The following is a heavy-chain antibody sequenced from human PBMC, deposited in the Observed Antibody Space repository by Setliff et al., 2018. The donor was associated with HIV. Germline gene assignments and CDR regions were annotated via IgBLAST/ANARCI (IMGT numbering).Heavy chain of an antibody. CDR1: GGSITSYF. CDR2: IYYSGST. Sequence: SETLSLTCTVSGGSITSYFWSWIRQPPGKGLEWIGYIYYSGSTNYNPSLKSRVTISVDTSKNQLSLKLNSVTAADTAVYFCARGIYGGNSRPFDYWGQGTQVTVSS. CDR3: ARGIYGGNSRPFDY. V-gene: IGHV4-59*01. J-gene: IGHJ4*02. D-gene: IGHD4-17*01.